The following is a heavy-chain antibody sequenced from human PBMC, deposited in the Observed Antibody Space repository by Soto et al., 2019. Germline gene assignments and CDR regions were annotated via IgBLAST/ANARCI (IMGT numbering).Heavy chain of an antibody. J-gene: IGHJ6*02. CDR2: IIPIFGTA. Sequence: SVKVSCKASGGTFSSYAISWVRQAPGQGLEWMGGIIPIFGTANYAQKFQGRVTITADESTSTAYMELSSLRSEDTAVYYCASAMTTVTTFTLNYYYYGMDVWGQGTTVTVSS. CDR3: ASAMTTVTTFTLNYYYYGMDV. D-gene: IGHD4-4*01. CDR1: GGTFSSYA. V-gene: IGHV1-69*13.